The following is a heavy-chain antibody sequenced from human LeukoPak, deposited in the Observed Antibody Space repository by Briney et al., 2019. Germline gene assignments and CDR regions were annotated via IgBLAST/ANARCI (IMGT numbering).Heavy chain of an antibody. CDR1: GFSFSTYA. V-gene: IGHV3-33*08. CDR2: IWYDGSNK. Sequence: PGRSLRLSCAASGFSFSTYAMYWVRQAPGKGLEWVALIWYDGSNKYYTDSVKGRFTISRDNSKNTLYLQMNSLRAEDTAVYYSARVMGLNIVATFGYWGQGTLVTVSS. J-gene: IGHJ4*02. D-gene: IGHD5-12*01. CDR3: ARVMGLNIVATFGY.